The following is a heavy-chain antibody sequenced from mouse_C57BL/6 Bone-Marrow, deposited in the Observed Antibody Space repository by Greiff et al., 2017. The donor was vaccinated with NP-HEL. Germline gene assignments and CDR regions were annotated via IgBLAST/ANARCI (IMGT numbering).Heavy chain of an antibody. CDR1: GFTFTDYY. Sequence: EVKLVESGGGLVQPGASLRLSCAASGFTFTDYYMSWVRQPPGKAPEWLAMIRNKANGYTTEYTASVKGRFTISRDNSKNILSLQMNTLRAEDSSTYYCVKAVSNWDVFFDYWGQGTTLTVSS. J-gene: IGHJ2*01. CDR2: IRNKANGYTT. V-gene: IGHV7-4*01. D-gene: IGHD4-1*02. CDR3: VKAVSNWDVFFDY.